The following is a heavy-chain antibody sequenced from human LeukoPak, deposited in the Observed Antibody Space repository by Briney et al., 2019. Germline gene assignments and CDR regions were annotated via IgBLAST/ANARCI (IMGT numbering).Heavy chain of an antibody. D-gene: IGHD6-19*01. CDR2: MYDREKT. Sequence: SQTLSLTCTVSGGSISFGGYYWSWIRQLPGKGLEWIGYMYDREKTDYNPSLRSRVIISLDTSKNQFSLKLNSVTAADTAVYYCARGGHRSQRVAVAGTGTYYFDYWGQGTLVTVSS. V-gene: IGHV4-31*03. J-gene: IGHJ4*02. CDR1: GGSISFGGYY. CDR3: ARGGHRSQRVAVAGTGTYYFDY.